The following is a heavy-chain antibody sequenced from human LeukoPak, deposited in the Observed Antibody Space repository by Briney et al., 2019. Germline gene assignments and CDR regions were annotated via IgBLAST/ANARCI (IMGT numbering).Heavy chain of an antibody. CDR3: ASSRRGYTSGWFFDY. D-gene: IGHD6-13*01. CDR2: IFHFGSP. V-gene: IGHV4-59*01. Sequence: SETLSLTCSVSGDSTTSYYWGWIRQSPGKGLEWIGYIFHFGSPHYSPSLRSRVTISIDTSKNQFSLKLTSVTTADTAIYYCASSRRGYTSGWFFDYWGQGALVTVSS. CDR1: GDSTTSYY. J-gene: IGHJ4*02.